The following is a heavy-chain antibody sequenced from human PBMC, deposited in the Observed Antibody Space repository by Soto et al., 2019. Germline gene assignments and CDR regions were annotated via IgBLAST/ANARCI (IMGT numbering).Heavy chain of an antibody. V-gene: IGHV1-18*01. CDR3: APHTLDTGMPSGY. Sequence: QVQLVQSGAEVREPGASVKVSCKASGYTFTNYGVSWVRQAPGQGLEWMGWIGGYKGNTNYAQKRQVRVTWTAATSTSTAYMELRSLRSDDTAVYYCAPHTLDTGMPSGYWGQGTLVTVSS. J-gene: IGHJ4*02. D-gene: IGHD5-18*01. CDR2: IGGYKGNT. CDR1: GYTFTNYG.